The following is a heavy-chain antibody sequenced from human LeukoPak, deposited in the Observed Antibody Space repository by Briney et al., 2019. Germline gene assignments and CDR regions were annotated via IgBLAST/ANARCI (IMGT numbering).Heavy chain of an antibody. V-gene: IGHV3-74*01. CDR1: GFSLSNYW. Sequence: GGSLRLSCAASGFSLSNYWMHWVRQAPGKGLMWVSQISPDGSQTFYADSVKGRLTISRDNAKNTLFLQMDSLRAEDTALYYCVRSLRSADFWGQGTLVTVSS. CDR3: VRSLRSADF. J-gene: IGHJ4*02. CDR2: ISPDGSQT.